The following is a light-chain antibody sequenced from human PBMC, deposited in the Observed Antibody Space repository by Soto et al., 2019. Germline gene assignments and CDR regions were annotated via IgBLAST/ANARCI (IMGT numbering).Light chain of an antibody. Sequence: DFVMTQSPDSLAVSLGERATINCKSSQSVLYSPNNKNYLAWYQQKPGQPPKLLIYWASTRESGVPDRFSGSGSGTDFTLTISSLQAEDVAVYCCQQYYNTPVTFGGGTKVEIK. CDR3: QQYYNTPVT. J-gene: IGKJ4*01. CDR1: QSVLYSPNNKNY. CDR2: WAS. V-gene: IGKV4-1*01.